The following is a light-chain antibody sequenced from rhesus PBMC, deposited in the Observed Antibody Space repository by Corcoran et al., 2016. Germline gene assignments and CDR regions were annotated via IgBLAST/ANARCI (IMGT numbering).Light chain of an antibody. J-gene: IGKJ2*01. CDR3: QQESNWKHS. V-gene: IGKV3-24*04. Sequence: EIVLTQSPATLALSPGERATLPCRASQSVGSYLAWYQQKPGQAPRLLINGESSRATGVPDRFSGSGSGTDFTLTISSLEPEDVGVYYCQQESNWKHSFGQGTKVEIK. CDR1: QSVGSY. CDR2: GES.